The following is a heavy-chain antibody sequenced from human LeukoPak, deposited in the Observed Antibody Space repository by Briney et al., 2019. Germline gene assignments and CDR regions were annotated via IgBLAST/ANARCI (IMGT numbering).Heavy chain of an antibody. CDR2: IRSRGYGGTT. Sequence: GRSLRLSCAVSGYTFGDYAISWVRQAPGKGLECVGFIRSRGYGGTTEYAASVKGRFTISRDDSRSIANLQMNSLKTEDTAVYYCTRGREMATGRGRFDYWGQGTLVTVSS. CDR1: GYTFGDYA. J-gene: IGHJ4*02. D-gene: IGHD5-24*01. V-gene: IGHV3-49*04. CDR3: TRGREMATGRGRFDY.